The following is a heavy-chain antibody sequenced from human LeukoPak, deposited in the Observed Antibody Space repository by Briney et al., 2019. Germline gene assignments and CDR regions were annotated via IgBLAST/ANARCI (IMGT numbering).Heavy chain of an antibody. J-gene: IGHJ4*02. CDR1: GDSITSGNFY. Sequence: SQTLSLTCTVSGDSITSGNFYWSWVRQPAGKGLEWIGRVYGSGNTNYSPSLRSRVTISIDTSKNQFSLKLSSVTAADTAVYYCAGTYYDFWSGPDYWGQGTLVTVSS. CDR2: VYGSGNT. D-gene: IGHD3-3*01. V-gene: IGHV4-61*02. CDR3: AGTYYDFWSGPDY.